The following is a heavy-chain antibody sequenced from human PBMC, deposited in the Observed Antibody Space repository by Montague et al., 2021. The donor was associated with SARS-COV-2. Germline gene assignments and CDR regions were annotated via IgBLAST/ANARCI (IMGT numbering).Heavy chain of an antibody. Sequence: SETLSLTCAVYGGSFSGHYWSWIRQPPGKGLEWIGEINNSGSTNYNPSLKSRVTISVDTSKSQFSLKLHSVTAADTGVYYCARWDPQTLTLIGLRGKSASDYWGQGTLVTVSS. J-gene: IGHJ4*02. CDR1: GGSFSGHY. D-gene: IGHD4-23*01. V-gene: IGHV4-34*01. CDR2: INNSGST. CDR3: ARWDPQTLTLIGLRGKSASDY.